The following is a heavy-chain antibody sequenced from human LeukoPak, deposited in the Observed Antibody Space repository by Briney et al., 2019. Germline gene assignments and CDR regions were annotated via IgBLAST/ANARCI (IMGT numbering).Heavy chain of an antibody. J-gene: IGHJ5*02. CDR2: ISSTGRT. D-gene: IGHD6-19*01. CDR3: AKGAGPPWFDP. V-gene: IGHV4-61*02. Sequence: SETLSLTCTVSGYSISSGYYWSWIRPPAGKGLEWIGRISSTGRTDYNPSLTSRVTISVNTSKNQFSMKLSSVTAADTAVYYCAKGAGPPWFDPWGQGTLVTVSS. CDR1: GYSISSGYY.